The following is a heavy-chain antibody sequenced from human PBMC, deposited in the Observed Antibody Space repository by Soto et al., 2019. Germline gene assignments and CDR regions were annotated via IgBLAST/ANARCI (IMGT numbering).Heavy chain of an antibody. V-gene: IGHV3-30*04. J-gene: IGHJ4*02. Sequence: QVQRVESGGGVVQPGGSLRLSCAASGFTFSNSARHWVRQAPGKGLEWVSYISFDGNNIYYPDSVRGRFTISRDNYKNTRSLQLNSLRAEDTAVYYCAKGCADDGNCFLFDYWGQGVVVSVSS. CDR2: ISFDGNNI. CDR3: AKGCADDGNCFLFDY. CDR1: GFTFSNSA. D-gene: IGHD2-15*01.